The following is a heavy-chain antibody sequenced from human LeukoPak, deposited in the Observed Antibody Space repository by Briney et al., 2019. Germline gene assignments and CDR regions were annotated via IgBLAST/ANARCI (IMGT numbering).Heavy chain of an antibody. J-gene: IGHJ4*02. D-gene: IGHD1-1*01. CDR2: IYYSGST. V-gene: IGHV4-39*07. Sequence: SETLSLTCTVSGGSVSSSSYYWGWIRQPPGKGLEWIGSIYYSGSTYYNPSLKSRVTISVDTSKNQFSLKLSSVTAADTAVYYCARGIHWNGGIRPLDYFDYWGQGTLVTVSS. CDR1: GGSVSSSSYY. CDR3: ARGIHWNGGIRPLDYFDY.